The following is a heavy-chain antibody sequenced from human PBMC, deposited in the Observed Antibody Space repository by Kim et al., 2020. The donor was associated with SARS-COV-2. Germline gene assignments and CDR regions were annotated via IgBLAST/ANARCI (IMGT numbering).Heavy chain of an antibody. V-gene: IGHV3-53*01. J-gene: IGHJ4*02. CDR2: LRRDGAT. Sequence: GGSLRLSCAASGFTVSASYLSWVRRAPGKGPEWVSILRRDGATHYADSVKERFTISRDNYKNTLYLQLNSLRAEDTAAYYCAREGDYYFDDWGQGTLVT. CDR1: GFTVSASY. CDR3: AREGDYYFDD.